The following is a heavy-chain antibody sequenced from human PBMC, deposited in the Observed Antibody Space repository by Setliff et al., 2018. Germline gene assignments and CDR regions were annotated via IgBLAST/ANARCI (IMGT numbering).Heavy chain of an antibody. J-gene: IGHJ5*02. V-gene: IGHV1-2*06. D-gene: IGHD6-13*01. CDR3: ARVRSSSWLVVNWFDP. Sequence: ASVKVSCKASGYTFTGYYMHWVRQAPGQGLEWMGRINPNSGGTNYAQKFQGRVTMTGDTSISTAYMELSRLRSDDTAVYYCARVRSSSWLVVNWFDPWGQGTLVTVSS. CDR1: GYTFTGYY. CDR2: INPNSGGT.